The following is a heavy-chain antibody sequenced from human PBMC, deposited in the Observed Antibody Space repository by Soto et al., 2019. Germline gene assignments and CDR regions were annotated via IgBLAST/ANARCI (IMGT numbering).Heavy chain of an antibody. CDR1: GGTFSSYA. V-gene: IGHV1-69*12. CDR3: ARDRSPSGGMDV. Sequence: QVQLVQSGAEVKKPGSSVKVSCKASGGTFSSYAISWVRQAPGQGLEWMGGIIPIFGTANYAQKFQGRVTITADEATSTAYMALTSLRSEDTAVYYCARDRSPSGGMDVWGQGTTVTVSS. CDR2: IIPIFGTA. D-gene: IGHD3-10*01. J-gene: IGHJ6*02.